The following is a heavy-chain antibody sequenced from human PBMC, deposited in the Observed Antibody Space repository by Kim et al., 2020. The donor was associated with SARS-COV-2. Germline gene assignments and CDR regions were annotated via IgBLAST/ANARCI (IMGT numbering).Heavy chain of an antibody. CDR1: GFTFSSYW. CDR2: IKQDGSEK. CDR3: AREAARRPGYYYYYYMDV. V-gene: IGHV3-7*01. D-gene: IGHD6-6*01. Sequence: GGSLRLSCAASGFTFSSYWMSWVRQAPGKGLEWVANIKQDGSEKYYVDSVKGRFTISRDNAKNSLYLQMNSLRAEDTAVYYCAREAARRPGYYYYYYMDVWGKGTTVTVSS. J-gene: IGHJ6*03.